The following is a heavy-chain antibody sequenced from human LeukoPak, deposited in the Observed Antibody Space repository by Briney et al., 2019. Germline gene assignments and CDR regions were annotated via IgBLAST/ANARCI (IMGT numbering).Heavy chain of an antibody. CDR3: ARPVNWNDASNDAFDI. V-gene: IGHV4-4*07. D-gene: IGHD1-1*01. J-gene: IGHJ3*02. CDR2: IYTSGST. Sequence: SETLSLTCTVSGGSISSYYWSWIRQPAGKGLEWIGRIYTSGSTNYNPSLKSRVTMSVDTSKNQFSLKLSSVTAADTAVYYCARPVNWNDASNDAFDIWGQGTMVTVSS. CDR1: GGSISSYY.